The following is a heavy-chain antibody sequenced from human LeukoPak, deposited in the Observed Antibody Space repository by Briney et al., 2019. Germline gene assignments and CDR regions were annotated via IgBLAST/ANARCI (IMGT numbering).Heavy chain of an antibody. V-gene: IGHV4-59*01. D-gene: IGHD1-26*01. Sequence: SETLSLTCTVSGGSISSYYWSWIRQPPGKGLEWIGYIYYSGSTNYNPSLKSRVTISVDTSKNQFSLKLSSVTAADTAVYYCARGVWSGSYYRSYYYYYMDVWGKGTTVTISS. CDR1: GGSISSYY. CDR3: ARGVWSGSYYRSYYYYYMDV. CDR2: IYYSGST. J-gene: IGHJ6*03.